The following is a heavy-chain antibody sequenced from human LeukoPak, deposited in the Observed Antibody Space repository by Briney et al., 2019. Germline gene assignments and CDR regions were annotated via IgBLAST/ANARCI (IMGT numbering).Heavy chain of an antibody. V-gene: IGHV1-69*04. Sequence: GASVKVSCKASGGTFSSYAISWVRQAPGQGLEWMGRIIPILGIANYAQKFQGRVTITADKSTSTAYMELSSLRSEDTAVYYCAREDFWSGYPLWGQGTLVTVSS. CDR3: AREDFWSGYPL. CDR1: GGTFSSYA. J-gene: IGHJ4*02. D-gene: IGHD3-3*01. CDR2: IIPILGIA.